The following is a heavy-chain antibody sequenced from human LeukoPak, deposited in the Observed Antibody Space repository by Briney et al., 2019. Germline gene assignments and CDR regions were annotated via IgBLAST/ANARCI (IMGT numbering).Heavy chain of an antibody. CDR2: IYPGDSDT. Sequence: GESLKISCKGSGYSFTSYWIGWVRPMPGKGLEWMGIIYPGDSDTRYSPSFQGQVTISADKSISTAYLQWRSLKASDTAMYYCARHVEYYYGSGSPWYYGMDVWGKGTTVTVSS. V-gene: IGHV5-51*01. CDR1: GYSFTSYW. J-gene: IGHJ6*04. D-gene: IGHD3-10*01. CDR3: ARHVEYYYGSGSPWYYGMDV.